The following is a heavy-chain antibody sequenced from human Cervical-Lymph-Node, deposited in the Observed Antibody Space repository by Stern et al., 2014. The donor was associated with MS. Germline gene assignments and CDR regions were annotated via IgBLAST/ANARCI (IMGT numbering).Heavy chain of an antibody. CDR1: GFTFSTYA. D-gene: IGHD4-17*01. CDR2: VSYDGSNK. Sequence: QVQLVESGGGVVQPGRSLRLSCAASGFTFSTYAMHWVRQAPGKGLEWVAVVSYDGSNKYYADPVKGRFTISRDNSKNTLYLQMNSLRREDTAVYYCARDEYGDHIGSRYWGQGTLVTVSS. V-gene: IGHV3-30-3*01. CDR3: ARDEYGDHIGSRY. J-gene: IGHJ4*02.